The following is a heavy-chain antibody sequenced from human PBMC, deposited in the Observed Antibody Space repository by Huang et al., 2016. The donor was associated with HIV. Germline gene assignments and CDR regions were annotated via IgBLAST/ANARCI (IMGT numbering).Heavy chain of an antibody. Sequence: QVQLVESGGGVVQPGGSLRLSCAASGFTFSNFGMHWVRQAPGKGVGWGSVISYDGRNGRYSESVNGRFTISRDNPMNTLYLQMNSLRSNDTAVYYCAKESRWFSDLDTWGQGTLVTVSS. D-gene: IGHD2-15*01. J-gene: IGHJ5*02. CDR2: ISYDGRNG. CDR1: GFTFSNFG. CDR3: AKESRWFSDLDT. V-gene: IGHV3-30*18.